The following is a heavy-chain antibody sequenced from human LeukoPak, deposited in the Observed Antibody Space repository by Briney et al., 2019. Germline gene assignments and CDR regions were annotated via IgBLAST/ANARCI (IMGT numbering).Heavy chain of an antibody. J-gene: IGHJ6*03. CDR1: GFTFSSYG. Sequence: GRSLRLSCAASGFTFSSYGMHWVRQAPGKGLEWVAVISYDGSNKYYADSVKGRFTISRDNSKNTLYLQMNSLKTEDTAVYYCTTAALRFLEWLLPPYYYYYMDVWGKGTTVTVSS. V-gene: IGHV3-30*03. CDR3: TTAALRFLEWLLPPYYYYYMDV. CDR2: ISYDGSNK. D-gene: IGHD3-3*01.